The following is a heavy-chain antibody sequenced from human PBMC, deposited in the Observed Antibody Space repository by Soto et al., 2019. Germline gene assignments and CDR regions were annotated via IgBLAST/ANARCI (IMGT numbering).Heavy chain of an antibody. Sequence: SETLSLTCTVSGGSISSYYWSWIRQPPGKGLEWIGYIYYSGSTNYNPSLKSRVTISVDTSKNQFSLKLSSVTAADTAVYYCARRLWFGEAGYYYGMDVWGQGTTVTVS. D-gene: IGHD3-10*01. J-gene: IGHJ6*02. CDR1: GGSISSYY. V-gene: IGHV4-59*08. CDR3: ARRLWFGEAGYYYGMDV. CDR2: IYYSGST.